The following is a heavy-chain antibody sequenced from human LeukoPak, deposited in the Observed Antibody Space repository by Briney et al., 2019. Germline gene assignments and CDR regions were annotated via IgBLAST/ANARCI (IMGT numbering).Heavy chain of an antibody. CDR1: GGSFSGYY. D-gene: IGHD2-15*01. CDR3: ASGYCSGGSCSNDY. CDR2: INHSGST. V-gene: IGHV4-34*01. Sequence: SETLSLTCAVYGGSFSGYYWSWIRQPPGKGLEWIGEINHSGSTNYNPSLKSRVTISVDTSKNQFSLKLSSVTAADAAVYYCASGYCSGGSCSNDYWGQGTLVTVSS. J-gene: IGHJ4*02.